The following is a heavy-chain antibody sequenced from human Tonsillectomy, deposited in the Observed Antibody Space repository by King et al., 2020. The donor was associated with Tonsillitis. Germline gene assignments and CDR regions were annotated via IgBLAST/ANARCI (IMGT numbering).Heavy chain of an antibody. CDR3: ARIVGDTSIEY. CDR1: GGSISGSYYY. D-gene: IGHD1-26*01. CDR2: MYYGGST. J-gene: IGHJ4*02. Sequence: QLQESGPGLVRPSETLSLTCTVSGGSISGSYYYWGWIRQPPGKGLEWIGSMYYGGSTYYNPSLKSRVTTSVDTSKNQFSLKLSSVTAADTAVYYCARIVGDTSIEYWGQGTLVTVSS. V-gene: IGHV4-39*07.